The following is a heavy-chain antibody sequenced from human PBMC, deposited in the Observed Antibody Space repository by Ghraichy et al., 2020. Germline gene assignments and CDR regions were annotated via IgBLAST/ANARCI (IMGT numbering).Heavy chain of an antibody. D-gene: IGHD4-17*01. CDR1: GFTFSSYS. J-gene: IGHJ4*01. CDR2: ISSSSSYI. CDR3: ARDLPGTVTTHY. Sequence: GGSLRLSCAASGFTFSSYSMNWVRQAPGKGLEWVSSISSSSSYIYYADSVKGRFTISRDNAKNSLYLQMNSLRAEDTAVYYCARDLPGTVTTHYSGHGTLVTVSS. V-gene: IGHV3-21*01.